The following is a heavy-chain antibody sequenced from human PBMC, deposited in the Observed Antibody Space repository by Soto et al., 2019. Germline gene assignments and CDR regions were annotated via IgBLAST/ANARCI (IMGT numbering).Heavy chain of an antibody. V-gene: IGHV4-30-4*01. CDR1: GGSISSGDYD. J-gene: IGHJ5*02. D-gene: IGHD6-25*01. Sequence: SETLSLTCTVSGGSISSGDYDWSWIRQPPGKGLEWIGYIYYSGSTYYNPSLKSRVTISVDTSKNQFSLKLSSVTAADTAVYYCARVPYLGRAHRVYEAAGGWFDPWGQGTLVTVSS. CDR3: ARVPYLGRAHRVYEAAGGWFDP. CDR2: IYYSGST.